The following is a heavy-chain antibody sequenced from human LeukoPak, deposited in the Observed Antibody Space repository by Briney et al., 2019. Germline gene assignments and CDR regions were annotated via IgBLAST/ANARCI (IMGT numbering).Heavy chain of an antibody. V-gene: IGHV4-59*08. CDR2: IYYSGST. J-gene: IGHJ6*02. D-gene: IGHD3-22*01. CDR1: GFTVSSNY. Sequence: LRLSCAASGFTVSSNYMSWIRQPPGKGLEWIGYIYYSGSTNYNPSLKSRVTISVDTSKNQFSLKLSSVTAADTAVYYCARRGYYDSSGYIVNYYYGMDVWGQGTTVTVSS. CDR3: ARRGYYDSSGYIVNYYYGMDV.